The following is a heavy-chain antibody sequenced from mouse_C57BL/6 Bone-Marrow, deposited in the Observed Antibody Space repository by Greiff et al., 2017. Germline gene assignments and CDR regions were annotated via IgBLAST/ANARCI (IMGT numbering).Heavy chain of an antibody. J-gene: IGHJ3*01. V-gene: IGHV5-4*01. CDR2: ISDGGSYT. D-gene: IGHD2-3*01. CDR3: ARYERFAY. Sequence: EVQLVESGGGLVKPGGSLKLSCAASGFTFSSYAMSWVRQTPEKRLEWVATISDGGSYTYYPDNVKGRFTISRDNAKNNLYLQMSHLKSEDTAMYYCARYERFAYWGQGTLVTVSA. CDR1: GFTFSSYA.